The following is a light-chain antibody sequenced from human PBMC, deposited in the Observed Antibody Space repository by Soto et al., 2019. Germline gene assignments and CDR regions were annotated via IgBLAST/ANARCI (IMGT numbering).Light chain of an antibody. CDR2: NDY. V-gene: IGLV1-47*02. CDR3: AVWDDSLSGVV. Sequence: QSALAQPPSASGTPGQRVTISCSGSTSNVGSNLASWYQQLPGSAPKLLIYNDYERPSGVPDRFSGSKSGTLASLGISGLRSEDEADYFCAVWDDSLSGVVFGGGTKLTVL. J-gene: IGLJ2*01. CDR1: TSNVGSNL.